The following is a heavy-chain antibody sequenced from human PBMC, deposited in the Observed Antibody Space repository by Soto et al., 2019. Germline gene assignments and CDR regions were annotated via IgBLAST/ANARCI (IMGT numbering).Heavy chain of an antibody. CDR3: TRAPYTYYYDGRTFDY. D-gene: IGHD3-22*01. CDR1: GFTFGDYA. Sequence: GGSLRLSCTASGFTFGDYAMSWFRQAPGKGLEWVGFIRSKAYGGTTEYAASVKGRFTISRDDSKSIAYLQMNSLKTEDTAVYYCTRAPYTYYYDGRTFDYWGQGTLVTVSS. J-gene: IGHJ4*02. CDR2: IRSKAYGGTT. V-gene: IGHV3-49*03.